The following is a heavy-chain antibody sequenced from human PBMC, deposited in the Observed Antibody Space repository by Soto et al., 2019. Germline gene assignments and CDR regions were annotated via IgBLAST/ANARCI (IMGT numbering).Heavy chain of an antibody. V-gene: IGHV3-21*01. Sequence: EMQLVESGGGLVKPGGSLRLSCAASGFTFSTYGMNWVRQAPGKGLEWVSSISSGSEYIYYADSLKGRLTISRDNARNSLYLQLNSLRAEDTAVYYCATDGAAGSVMEVWAQGTTVTVSS. CDR2: ISSGSEYI. CDR3: ATDGAAGSVMEV. D-gene: IGHD6-13*01. J-gene: IGHJ6*02. CDR1: GFTFSTYG.